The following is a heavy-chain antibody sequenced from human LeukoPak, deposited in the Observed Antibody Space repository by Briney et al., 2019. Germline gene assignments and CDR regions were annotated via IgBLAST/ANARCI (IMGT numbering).Heavy chain of an antibody. Sequence: GGSLRLSCAASGFTFGSYSMNWVRQAPGRGLEWVAKIKQDGSEKYYVDSVKGRFTISRDNAKNSLYQQMNSLRAEDTALHYCARVSYYPHDAFDIWGQGTMVTVSS. V-gene: IGHV3-7*01. J-gene: IGHJ3*02. CDR2: IKQDGSEK. CDR3: ARVSYYPHDAFDI. D-gene: IGHD1-26*01. CDR1: GFTFGSYS.